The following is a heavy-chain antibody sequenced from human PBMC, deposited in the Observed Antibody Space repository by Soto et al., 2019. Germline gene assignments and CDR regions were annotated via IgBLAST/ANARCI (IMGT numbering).Heavy chain of an antibody. CDR1: GGSISSYG. V-gene: IGHV4-59*08. CDR2: IYYSAST. D-gene: IGHD2-21*02. CDR3: ARHLPYCGGDCYSLDY. Sequence: SETLSXTCTVAGGSISSYGCSWIRKPTRKGLEWIGYIYYSASTNYSPSLKSRVTISVDTSKNQFSLNLSSVTAADTAVYYCARHLPYCGGDCYSLDYWGQGTLVTVSS. J-gene: IGHJ4*02.